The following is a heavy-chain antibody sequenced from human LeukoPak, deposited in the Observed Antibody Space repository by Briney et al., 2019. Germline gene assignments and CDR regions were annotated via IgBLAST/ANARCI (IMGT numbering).Heavy chain of an antibody. J-gene: IGHJ4*02. D-gene: IGHD3-10*01. CDR2: INPNSGGT. CDR3: AREAYGSGSYHFDY. Sequence: GASVKVSCKASGYTFTGYYMHWVRQAPGQGLEWMGWINPNSGGTNYAQKFQGRVTMTRDTSISTAYMELSRLRSDDAAVYYCAREAYGSGSYHFDYWGQGTLVTVSS. CDR1: GYTFTGYY. V-gene: IGHV1-2*02.